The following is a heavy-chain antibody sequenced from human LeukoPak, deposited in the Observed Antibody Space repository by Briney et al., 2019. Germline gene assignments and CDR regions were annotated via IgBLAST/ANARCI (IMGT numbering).Heavy chain of an antibody. Sequence: ASETLSLTCTVSGGSISSYYWSWIRQPPGKGLEWIGYIYYSGSTNYNPSLKSRVTISVDTSKNQFSLKLGSVTAADTAVYYCARVLQYCGGDCYYYYYYYMDVWGKGTTVTVSS. V-gene: IGHV4-59*01. D-gene: IGHD2-21*01. J-gene: IGHJ6*03. CDR1: GGSISSYY. CDR3: ARVLQYCGGDCYYYYYYYMDV. CDR2: IYYSGST.